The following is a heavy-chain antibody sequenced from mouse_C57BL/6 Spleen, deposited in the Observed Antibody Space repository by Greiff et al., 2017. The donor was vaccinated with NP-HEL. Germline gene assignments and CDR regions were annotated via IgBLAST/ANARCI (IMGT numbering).Heavy chain of an antibody. V-gene: IGHV2-2*01. CDR2: IWSGGST. CDR1: GFSLTSYG. J-gene: IGHJ1*03. CDR3: ARALGLQDWYFDV. D-gene: IGHD1-2*01. Sequence: QVQLQQSGPGLVQPSQSLSITCTVSGFSLTSYGVHWVRQSPGKGLEWLGVIWSGGSTDYNAAFISRLSISKDNSKSQVFFKMNSLRADDTAIYYCARALGLQDWYFDVWGTGTTVTVSS.